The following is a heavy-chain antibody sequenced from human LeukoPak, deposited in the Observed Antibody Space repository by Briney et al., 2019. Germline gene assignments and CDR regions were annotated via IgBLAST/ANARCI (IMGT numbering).Heavy chain of an antibody. V-gene: IGHV1-46*01. CDR3: ARGRKQLWKNTYYFDY. D-gene: IGHD5-18*01. CDR2: INPSGGST. J-gene: IGHJ4*02. Sequence: GASVKVSCKASGYTFTSYYMHWVRQAPGQELEWMGIINPSGGSTSYAQKFQGRVTMTRDMSTSTVYMELSSLRSEDTAVYYCARGRKQLWKNTYYFDYWGQGTLVTVSS. CDR1: GYTFTSYY.